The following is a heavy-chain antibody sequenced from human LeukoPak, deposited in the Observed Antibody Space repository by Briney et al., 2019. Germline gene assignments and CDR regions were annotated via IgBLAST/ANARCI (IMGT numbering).Heavy chain of an antibody. V-gene: IGHV3-23*01. CDR2: ISGSGGTT. J-gene: IGHJ4*02. CDR3: AKEIVGVTEGGY. CDR1: GITLSNYG. Sequence: GGSLRLSCAVSGITLSNYGMTWVRQAPGKGLDWVSAISGSGGTTYYADSVKGRFTISTDNSKNTLYLQMNSLRAEDTAVYYCAKEIVGVTEGGYWGQGTLVTVSS. D-gene: IGHD1-26*01.